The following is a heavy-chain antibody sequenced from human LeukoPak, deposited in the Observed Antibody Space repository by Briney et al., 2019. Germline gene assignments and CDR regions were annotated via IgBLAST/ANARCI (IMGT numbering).Heavy chain of an antibody. CDR3: ARAEPRYFDWLPHRVNYYYYYMDV. V-gene: IGHV1-2*02. Sequence: ASVKVSCKASGYTFTGYYMHWVRQAPGQGLEWMGWINPNSGGTNYAQKFQGRVTMTRDTSISTAYMELSRLRSDDTAVYYCARAEPRYFDWLPHRVNYYYYYMDVWGKGTTVTISS. D-gene: IGHD3-9*01. CDR2: INPNSGGT. CDR1: GYTFTGYY. J-gene: IGHJ6*03.